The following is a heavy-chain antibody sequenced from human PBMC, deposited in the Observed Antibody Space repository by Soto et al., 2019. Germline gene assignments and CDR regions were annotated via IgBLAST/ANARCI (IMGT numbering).Heavy chain of an antibody. V-gene: IGHV2-5*01. D-gene: IGHD6-6*01. Sequence: SGPTLVNPTQTLTLTCTFSGFSLNSSGVGVGWIRQPPGKALEWLALIYWNDEMHYSPSLKSRLTITEDASKHQVVLTVTNMDPVDTATYYCAHRRFAKYSSLPADFGFWGQGILVTVSS. CDR2: IYWNDEM. CDR1: GFSLNSSGVG. CDR3: AHRRFAKYSSLPADFGF. J-gene: IGHJ4*02.